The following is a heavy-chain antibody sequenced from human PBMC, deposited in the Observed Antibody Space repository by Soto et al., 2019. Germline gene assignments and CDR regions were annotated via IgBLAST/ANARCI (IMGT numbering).Heavy chain of an antibody. J-gene: IGHJ3*02. Sequence: EVQLVQSGAEVKKHGESLRIPCKGSGYSFTSYWISWVRQMPGKGLEWMGRIDPSDSYTNYSPSFQGHVTISADKSISTDYLQWSSLNASDTDMYYCESSSMTSVNDDAFDSWGQGTMVTVSS. CDR2: IDPSDSYT. D-gene: IGHD4-17*01. CDR1: GYSFTSYW. V-gene: IGHV5-10-1*01. CDR3: ESSSMTSVNDDAFDS.